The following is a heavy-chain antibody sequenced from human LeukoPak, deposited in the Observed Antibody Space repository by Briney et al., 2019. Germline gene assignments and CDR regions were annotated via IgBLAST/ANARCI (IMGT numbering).Heavy chain of an antibody. CDR1: GFTFSDYY. CDR3: ARTSSWFAFDI. D-gene: IGHD6-13*01. V-gene: IGHV3-11*01. J-gene: IGHJ3*02. Sequence: GGSLRLSCAASGFTFSDYYMSWIRQAPGKGLEWVPYISSSGSTIYYADSVKGRFTISRDNAKNSLYLQMNSLIAEDTAVYYCARTSSWFAFDIWGQGTMVTVSS. CDR2: ISSSGSTI.